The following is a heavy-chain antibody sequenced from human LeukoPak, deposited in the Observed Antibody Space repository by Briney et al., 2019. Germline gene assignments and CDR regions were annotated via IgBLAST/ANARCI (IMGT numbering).Heavy chain of an antibody. J-gene: IGHJ1*01. CDR2: IYYSGSN. Sequence: PSETLSLTCTVSGGSITNYYWSWIRQPPGKGLEWIGYIYYSGSNNYNPPLKSRVTISVDTSKNQFSLKLSSVTDADTAVYYCARHSKYYYDSSGSYVGYFQHWGQGTLVTVSS. D-gene: IGHD3-22*01. CDR1: GGSITNYY. CDR3: ARHSKYYYDSSGSYVGYFQH. V-gene: IGHV4-59*08.